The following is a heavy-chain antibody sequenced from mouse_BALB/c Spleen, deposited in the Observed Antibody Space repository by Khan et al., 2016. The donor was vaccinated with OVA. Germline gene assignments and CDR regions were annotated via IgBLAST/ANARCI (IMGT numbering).Heavy chain of an antibody. V-gene: IGHV3-6*02. Sequence: EVQLQESGPGLVKPSQSLSLTCSVTGYLITSGCYWNWIRQFPGKKLEWMGHISYDGNKNYNPSLKNRISITRDTHKHTFFLRLNAVTTEDTATYYCARDEGYYYGDYFDYWGQGTTLTGSS. D-gene: IGHD1-1*01. CDR2: ISYDGNK. CDR3: ARDEGYYYGDYFDY. J-gene: IGHJ2*01. CDR1: GYLITSGCY.